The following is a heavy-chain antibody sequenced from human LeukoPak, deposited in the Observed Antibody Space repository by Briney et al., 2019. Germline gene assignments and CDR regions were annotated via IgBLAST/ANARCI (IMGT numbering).Heavy chain of an antibody. Sequence: PGGSLRLSCAASGFTFSSYSMNWVRQAPGKGLERVSFISSSSSYKYYADSVKGRLTISRDNAKNSLYLQMNSLRAEDTAVYYCARDYYYDSSGYYGRRGFDYWGQGTLVTVSS. D-gene: IGHD3-22*01. CDR3: ARDYYYDSSGYYGRRGFDY. V-gene: IGHV3-21*01. CDR2: ISSSSSYK. J-gene: IGHJ4*02. CDR1: GFTFSSYS.